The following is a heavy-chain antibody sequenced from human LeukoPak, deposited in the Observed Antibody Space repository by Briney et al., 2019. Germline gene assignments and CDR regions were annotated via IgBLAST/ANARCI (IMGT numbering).Heavy chain of an antibody. CDR2: IYHSGST. Sequence: SQTLSLTCADSGGSISSGGYSWSWIRQPPGKGLEWIGYIYHSGSTYYNPSLKSRVTISVDRSKNQFSLKLSSVTAADTAVYYCARGVVVPAANWFDPWGQGTLVTVSS. J-gene: IGHJ5*02. V-gene: IGHV4-30-2*01. CDR1: GGSISSGGYS. CDR3: ARGVVVPAANWFDP. D-gene: IGHD2-2*01.